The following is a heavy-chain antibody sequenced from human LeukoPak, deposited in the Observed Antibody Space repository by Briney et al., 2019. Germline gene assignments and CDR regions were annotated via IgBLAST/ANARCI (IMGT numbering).Heavy chain of an antibody. Sequence: SVKVSCKASGGTFSSYAIIWVRQAPGQGLEWMGRIIPILGIANYAQKFQGRVTITADKSTSTAYMELSSLRSEDTAVYYCAICGSSYYYYYGMDVWGQGTTVTVSS. CDR1: GGTFSSYA. CDR2: IIPILGIA. D-gene: IGHD2-21*01. J-gene: IGHJ6*02. V-gene: IGHV1-69*04. CDR3: AICGSSYYYYYGMDV.